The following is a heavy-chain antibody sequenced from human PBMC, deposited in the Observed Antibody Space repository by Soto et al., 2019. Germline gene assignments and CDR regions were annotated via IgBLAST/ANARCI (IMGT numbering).Heavy chain of an antibody. V-gene: IGHV3-23*01. Sequence: EVLLLESGGGLVQPGGSLRLSCEASGFSFSSFAMNWVRQAPGKGLEWVSAIGDSGASTYYADSVKGRFTISRDNSRNALYWEPNVLIAEDTAVYYCAKGVELDVCGDWTTVTVSP. CDR3: AKGVELDV. CDR2: IGDSGAST. J-gene: IGHJ6*04. CDR1: GFSFSSFA. D-gene: IGHD1-26*01.